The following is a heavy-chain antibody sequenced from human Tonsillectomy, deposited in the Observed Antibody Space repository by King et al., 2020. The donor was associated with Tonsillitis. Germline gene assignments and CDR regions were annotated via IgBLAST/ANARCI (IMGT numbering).Heavy chain of an antibody. J-gene: IGHJ5*02. V-gene: IGHV4-59*01. Sequence: VQLQESGPGLVKPSETLSLTCIVSGGSISRYYWSWIRQSPGKGLEWIGYIDYSGSTNYNPSLKGRVTISEDTSKNQFSLKVSSVTAADTAVYYCVRDFGDFWSGNWFDPWGQGTLVTVSS. CDR3: VRDFGDFWSGNWFDP. D-gene: IGHD3-3*01. CDR1: GGSISRYY. CDR2: IDYSGST.